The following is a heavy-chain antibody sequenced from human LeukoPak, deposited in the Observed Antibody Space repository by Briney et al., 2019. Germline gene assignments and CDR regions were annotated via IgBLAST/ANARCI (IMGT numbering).Heavy chain of an antibody. CDR2: ISGSGSGSST. CDR3: AKSGYSRFDY. V-gene: IGHV3-23*01. D-gene: IGHD5-24*01. Sequence: AGGSLRLSCAASGFTFSSSAMSWVRQAPGKGLEWVSTISGSGSGSSTYYADSVKGRFTISRDNSKNTLYLQMNSLRAEDTAVYYCAKSGYSRFDYWGQGTLVTVSS. CDR1: GFTFSSSA. J-gene: IGHJ4*02.